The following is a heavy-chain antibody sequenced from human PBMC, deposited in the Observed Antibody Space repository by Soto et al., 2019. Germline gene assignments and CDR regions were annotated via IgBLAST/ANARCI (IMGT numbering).Heavy chain of an antibody. CDR1: GGSISSGGYS. CDR3: ARVGIAVASAFDY. CDR2: IYHSGST. D-gene: IGHD6-19*01. J-gene: IGHJ4*02. V-gene: IGHV4-30-2*01. Sequence: TLSLTCAVSGGSISSGGYSWSWIRQPPGKGLEWIGYIYHSGSTYYNPSLKSRATISVDRSKNQFSLKLSSVTAADTAVYYCARVGIAVASAFDYWGQGTLVTVSS.